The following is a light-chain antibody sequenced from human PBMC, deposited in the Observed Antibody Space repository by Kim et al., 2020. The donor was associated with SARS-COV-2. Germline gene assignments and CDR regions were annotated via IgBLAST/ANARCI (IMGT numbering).Light chain of an antibody. CDR3: HQRFNWPLT. CDR2: DTS. J-gene: IGKJ4*01. V-gene: IGKV3-11*01. Sequence: EIVLTQSPATLSLSPGERATLSCRASQSISSYLAWYQQKPGQAPRLLIYDTSNRATGIPARFSGSGSGTDFTLAISSLKPEDFAVYYCHQRFNWPLTFGGGTKVDIK. CDR1: QSISSY.